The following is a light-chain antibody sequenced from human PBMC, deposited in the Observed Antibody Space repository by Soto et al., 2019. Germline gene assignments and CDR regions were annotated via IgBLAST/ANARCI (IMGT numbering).Light chain of an antibody. CDR2: DVA. Sequence: DLQMTQSPSTPSASVGDRVTITFRASQSIDRWLAWYQQRPGRAPKLLIYDVANLETGVPSRFSGSGSETEFTLTISSLQPDDFAIYYCQQYNSYPLTFGGGTKVDNK. V-gene: IGKV1-5*01. J-gene: IGKJ4*01. CDR3: QQYNSYPLT. CDR1: QSIDRW.